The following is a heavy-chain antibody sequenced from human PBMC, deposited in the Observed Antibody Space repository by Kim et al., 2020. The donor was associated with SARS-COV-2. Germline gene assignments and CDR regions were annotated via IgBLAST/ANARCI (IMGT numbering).Heavy chain of an antibody. V-gene: IGHV1-24*01. CDR1: RYTLTELS. Sequence: ASVKVSCKVSRYTLTELSMHWVRQAPGKGLEWMGGFDPEDGETIYAQKFQGRVTMTEDTSTDTAYMELSSLRSEDTAVYYCATDRVLGDAFDIWGQGTMVTVSS. D-gene: IGHD1-26*01. J-gene: IGHJ3*02. CDR3: ATDRVLGDAFDI. CDR2: FDPEDGET.